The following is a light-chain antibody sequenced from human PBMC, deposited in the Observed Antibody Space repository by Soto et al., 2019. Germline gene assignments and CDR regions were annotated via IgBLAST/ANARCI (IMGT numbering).Light chain of an antibody. CDR1: QSILYSSNNKNH. Sequence: DIVMTQSPDSLAVSLGERATINCKSSQSILYSSNNKNHLAWYQQKAGQPPKLLIYWASTRESGVPDRFSGSGSWTDFTLTISSLQAEDVAVYYCQQYYSAPWTFGQGTKVEIK. CDR3: QQYYSAPWT. J-gene: IGKJ1*01. V-gene: IGKV4-1*01. CDR2: WAS.